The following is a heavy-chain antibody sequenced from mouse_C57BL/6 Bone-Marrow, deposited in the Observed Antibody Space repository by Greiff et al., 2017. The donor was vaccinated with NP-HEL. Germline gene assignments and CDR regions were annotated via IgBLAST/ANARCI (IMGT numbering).Heavy chain of an antibody. CDR2: ISDGGSYT. Sequence: EVMLVESGGGLVKPGGSLKLSCAASGFTFSSYAMSWVRQTPEKRLEWVATISDGGSYTYYPDNVKGRFTIARDNAKNNLYLQLSHLKSEDTAMYYCARETPYYGSSYGYFDVWGTGTTVTVSS. V-gene: IGHV5-4*01. CDR1: GFTFSSYA. CDR3: ARETPYYGSSYGYFDV. J-gene: IGHJ1*03. D-gene: IGHD1-1*01.